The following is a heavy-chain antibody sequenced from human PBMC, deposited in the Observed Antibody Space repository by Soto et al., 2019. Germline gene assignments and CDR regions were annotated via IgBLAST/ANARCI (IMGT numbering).Heavy chain of an antibody. D-gene: IGHD6-19*01. Sequence: GGSLRVSCVVSGFTFSNDAMSWVRKTPGKGLEWVSGITSDGSTTWYADFVEGRFTISRDNSKNTVYLQLNSPRGEDAAVYFCAKGGSSGWPGGEDFWGQGTMVTVSS. CDR3: AKGGSSGWPGGEDF. J-gene: IGHJ4*02. CDR1: GFTFSNDA. V-gene: IGHV3-23*01. CDR2: ITSDGSTT.